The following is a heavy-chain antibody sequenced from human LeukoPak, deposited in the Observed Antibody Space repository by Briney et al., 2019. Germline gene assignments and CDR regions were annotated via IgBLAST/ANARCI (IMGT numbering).Heavy chain of an antibody. CDR3: AKTGAGYYYMDV. Sequence: GGSLRLSCAASGFTVSSNYMSWVRQAPGKGLEWVSVIYSGGITYYADSVKGRFTISRDNSKNTLYLQMNSLRAEDTAVYYCAKTGAGYYYMDVWGKGTTVTVSS. J-gene: IGHJ6*03. CDR2: IYSGGIT. CDR1: GFTVSSNY. D-gene: IGHD7-27*01. V-gene: IGHV3-53*01.